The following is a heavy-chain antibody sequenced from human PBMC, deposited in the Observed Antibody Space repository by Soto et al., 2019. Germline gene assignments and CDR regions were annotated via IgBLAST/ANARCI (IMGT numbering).Heavy chain of an antibody. Sequence: QVHLVQSGVEVKTPGASVKVSCQASGYTFFTYDISWVRQAPGQGLEWMGWFSTYSGDTKYAQKFQGRVTMTTDTSTTTAYLELRGLRSDDTAVYYCARHHGPTTSENWFDPWGQGTMVTVSS. CDR2: FSTYSGDT. J-gene: IGHJ5*02. D-gene: IGHD5-12*01. V-gene: IGHV1-18*01. CDR1: GYTFFTYD. CDR3: ARHHGPTTSENWFDP.